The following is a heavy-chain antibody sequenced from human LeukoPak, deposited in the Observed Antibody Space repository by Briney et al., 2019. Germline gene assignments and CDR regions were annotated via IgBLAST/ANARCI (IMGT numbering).Heavy chain of an antibody. CDR3: AKGRVAVADTHFDY. CDR1: GFTFTSYS. V-gene: IGHV3-23*01. J-gene: IGHJ4*02. CDR2: ISASGGTT. Sequence: PGGSLRLSCAASGFTFTSYSMNWVRQAPGKGLEWVSAISASGGTTYYADSVKGRFTISRDNSKNTLFLQMNSLRAEDTAVYYCAKGRVAVADTHFDYWGQGTLVTVSS. D-gene: IGHD6-19*01.